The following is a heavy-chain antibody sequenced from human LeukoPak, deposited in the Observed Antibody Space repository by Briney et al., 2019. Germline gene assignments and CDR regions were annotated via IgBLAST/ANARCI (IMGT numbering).Heavy chain of an antibody. CDR1: GFTFSSYA. V-gene: IGHV3-23*01. Sequence: GGSLRLSCAASGFTFSSYAMSWVRQAPGKGLEWVSAISGSGGSTYYADSVKGRFTISRDNSRNTLYLQMNSLRAEDTAVYYCAKDPPPNDFWSGYYDYWGQGTLVTVSS. CDR2: ISGSGGST. D-gene: IGHD3-3*01. J-gene: IGHJ4*02. CDR3: AKDPPPNDFWSGYYDY.